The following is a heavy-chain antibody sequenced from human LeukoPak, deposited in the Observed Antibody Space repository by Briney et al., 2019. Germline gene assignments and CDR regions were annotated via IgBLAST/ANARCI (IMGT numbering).Heavy chain of an antibody. CDR1: GFTLSSYW. V-gene: IGHV3-74*01. J-gene: IGHJ4*02. Sequence: GGSLRLSCAASGFTLSSYWMHWVRQASGKGLVWVSRINGDGSSTPYANSVKGRFTISRDNAKNTLYLQMHSLRADDTAVYYCARGSTSGWPDYFDYWGQGSVVTVSS. D-gene: IGHD6-19*01. CDR2: INGDGSST. CDR3: ARGSTSGWPDYFDY.